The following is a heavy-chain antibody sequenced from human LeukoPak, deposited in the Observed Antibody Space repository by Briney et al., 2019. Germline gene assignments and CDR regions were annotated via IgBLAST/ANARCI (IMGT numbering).Heavy chain of an antibody. Sequence: SETLSLTCAVYGESFSGYYWSWLRQPPGKGLQWIGEINHSRSTNYNPSIKSRVTISVDTSKIQFSLKLSSVTAADTAVYYCARVGYCSGGSCYLHGMDVWGKGTTVTVSS. J-gene: IGHJ6*04. CDR2: INHSRST. CDR1: GESFSGYY. V-gene: IGHV4-34*01. D-gene: IGHD2-15*01. CDR3: ARVGYCSGGSCYLHGMDV.